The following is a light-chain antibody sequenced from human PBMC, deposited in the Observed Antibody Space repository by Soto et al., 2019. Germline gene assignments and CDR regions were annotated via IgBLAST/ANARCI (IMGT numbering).Light chain of an antibody. CDR1: QSVLYSSNNKNY. CDR3: QQYYSLVT. V-gene: IGKV4-1*01. Sequence: DIVMTQSPDSLAVSLGERATINCKSSQSVLYSSNNKNYLAWYQQKPGQPPKLLIYWASTRESGVPDRFSGSGSGTDFTLTTSSLQAEDVAVYYCQQYYSLVTFGQGTKLEIK. CDR2: WAS. J-gene: IGKJ2*01.